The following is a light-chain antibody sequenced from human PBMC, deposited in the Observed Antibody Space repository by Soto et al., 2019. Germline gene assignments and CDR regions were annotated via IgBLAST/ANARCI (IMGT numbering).Light chain of an antibody. CDR3: QQYNTYPIT. V-gene: IGKV1D-16*01. CDR1: QGIASW. Sequence: DIQMTQSPSSLSASVGDRFSITCRASQGIASWLAWYQQKPDKAPKSLTYAASTLQSGVPSRFSGSGSGTDFTLTISSLQPEDFATYYCQQYNTYPITFGQGTRLEIK. CDR2: AAS. J-gene: IGKJ5*01.